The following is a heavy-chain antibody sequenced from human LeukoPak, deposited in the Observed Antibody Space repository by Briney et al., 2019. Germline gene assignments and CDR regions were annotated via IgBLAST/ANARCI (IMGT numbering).Heavy chain of an antibody. CDR3: ARGQKYRNGYTVTELGSGYFAY. CDR2: IYTSGST. Sequence: SETLSLTCTVSGVSISSYYWNWIRQSAGKGLEWIGRIYTSGSTYYNPSLKSRVSMSVDTSKNQFSLKLSSVTAADTAVYYCARGQKYRNGYTVTELGSGYFAYWGQGTLVTVSS. CDR1: GVSISSYY. D-gene: IGHD5-18*01. V-gene: IGHV4-4*07. J-gene: IGHJ4*02.